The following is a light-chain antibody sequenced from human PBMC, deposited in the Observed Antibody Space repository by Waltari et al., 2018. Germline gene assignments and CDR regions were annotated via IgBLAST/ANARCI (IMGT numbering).Light chain of an antibody. CDR1: SRDFGAYNL. CDR2: EVS. V-gene: IGLV2-23*02. CDR3: CSYAGGATVL. Sequence: QSALAQPASVSGSPGPSITIPCSGTSRDFGAYNLFSWYQHHPGKAPKLTIFEVSARPSGISHRFSGSKSGNTASLTISGLQAEDEADYYCCSYAGGATVLFGGGTKLTVL. J-gene: IGLJ3*02.